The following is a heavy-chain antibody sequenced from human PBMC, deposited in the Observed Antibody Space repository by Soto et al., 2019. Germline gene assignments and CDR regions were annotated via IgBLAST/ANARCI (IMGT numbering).Heavy chain of an antibody. CDR2: ISGSGGST. J-gene: IGHJ4*02. CDR1: GFTFSSYA. Sequence: PGGSLRLSCAASGFTFSSYAMSWVRQAPGKGLEWVSAISGSGGSTYYADSVKGRITISRDNSKNTLYLQMNSLRAEDTAVFYCAIGSDYGSGSSAPFDYWGQGTLVTVSS. D-gene: IGHD3-10*01. V-gene: IGHV3-23*01. CDR3: AIGSDYGSGSSAPFDY.